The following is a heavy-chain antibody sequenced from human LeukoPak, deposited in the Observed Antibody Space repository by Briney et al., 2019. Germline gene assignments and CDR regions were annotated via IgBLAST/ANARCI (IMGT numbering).Heavy chain of an antibody. Sequence: GGSLRLSCAASGNYWMHWVRHAPGKGLVWVSHINSDGSWTSYADSVKGRFTISKDNAKNTVYLQMNNLRAADTAVYYCVSFYETYWGRGTLVTVSS. V-gene: IGHV3-74*01. D-gene: IGHD2/OR15-2a*01. CDR1: GNYW. CDR3: VSFYETY. J-gene: IGHJ4*02. CDR2: INSDGSWT.